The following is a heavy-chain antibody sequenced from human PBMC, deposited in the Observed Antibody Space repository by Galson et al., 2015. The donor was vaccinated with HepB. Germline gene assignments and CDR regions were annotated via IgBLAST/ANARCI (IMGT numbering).Heavy chain of an antibody. CDR2: INTNGVTT. CDR1: GFTFSSYA. D-gene: IGHD6-13*01. J-gene: IGHJ4*02. CDR3: VKGTNIAAAHY. Sequence: LRLSCAASGFTFSSYAMHWVRQAPGKGLEYVSAINTNGVTTYYADSVKGRFTISRDNSKNTLYLQMTSLRVEDTALYYCVKGTNIAAAHYWGQGTLVTVSS. V-gene: IGHV3-64D*06.